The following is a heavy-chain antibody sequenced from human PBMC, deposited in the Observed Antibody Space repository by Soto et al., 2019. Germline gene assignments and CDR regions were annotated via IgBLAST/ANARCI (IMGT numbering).Heavy chain of an antibody. Sequence: GGSLRLSCAASGFTFSSYGMQWVRQAPGKGLEWVAVISYDGSNKYYADSVKGRFTISRDNSKNTLYLQMNSLRAEDTAVYYCAKEFYDILTGYYNVKLPRGPHYYYYGMDVWGQGTTVTVSS. CDR2: ISYDGSNK. CDR3: AKEFYDILTGYYNVKLPRGPHYYYYGMDV. V-gene: IGHV3-30*18. J-gene: IGHJ6*02. D-gene: IGHD3-9*01. CDR1: GFTFSSYG.